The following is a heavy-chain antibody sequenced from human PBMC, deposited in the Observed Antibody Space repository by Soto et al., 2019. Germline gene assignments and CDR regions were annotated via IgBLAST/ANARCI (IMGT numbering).Heavy chain of an antibody. V-gene: IGHV2-5*02. CDR3: AHSITIFGVVIGYYSDC. CDR2: MYWDDDK. D-gene: IGHD3-3*01. J-gene: IGHJ4*02. CDR1: GFSLSTSGVS. Sequence: GPTLVNPTQTLTLTCAFSGFSLSTSGVSVGWLRQPPGKALYWLALMYWDDDKRYSPSLKNRLTITKDTSKNQVVLIMTNMDPVDTATYYCAHSITIFGVVIGYYSDCWGKENLLTGSS.